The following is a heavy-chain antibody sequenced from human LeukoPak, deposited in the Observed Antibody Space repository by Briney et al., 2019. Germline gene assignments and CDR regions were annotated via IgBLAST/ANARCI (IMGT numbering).Heavy chain of an antibody. V-gene: IGHV3-7*04. D-gene: IGHD3-16*01. CDR2: MKEDGSES. CDR1: EFTFTTYW. CDR3: ARDRPGGYFDY. Sequence: PGGSLRLSCEASEFTFTTYWLSCVRQAPGKGLEWVANMKEDGSESQYADSVKGRFTISRDNAKRSVYLQMNSLRAEDTAVYYCARDRPGGYFDYWGQGILVTVSS. J-gene: IGHJ4*02.